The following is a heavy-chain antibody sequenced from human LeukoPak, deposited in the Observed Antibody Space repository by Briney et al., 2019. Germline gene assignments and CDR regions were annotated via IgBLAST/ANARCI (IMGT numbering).Heavy chain of an antibody. CDR3: ARSNYYDSSGLDY. CDR2: ISYDGSNK. J-gene: IGHJ4*02. V-gene: IGHV3-30-3*01. Sequence: GGSLRLSCAASGFTFSSCAMHRVRQAPGKELEWVAVISYDGSNKYYADSVKGRFTISRDNSKNTLYLQMNSLRAEDTAVYYCARSNYYDSSGLDYWGQGTLGTVSS. CDR1: GFTFSSCA. D-gene: IGHD3-22*01.